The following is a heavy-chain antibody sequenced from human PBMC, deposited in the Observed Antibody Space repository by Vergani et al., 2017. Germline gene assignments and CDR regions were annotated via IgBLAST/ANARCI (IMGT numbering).Heavy chain of an antibody. CDR1: GGTFSSYA. CDR2: IIPIFGTA. CDR3: ARAMTRITMIVVVIEYFDY. D-gene: IGHD3-22*01. V-gene: IGHV1-69*01. Sequence: QVQLVQSGAEVKKPGSSVKVSCKASGGTFSSYAISWVRQAPGQGLEWMGGIIPIFGTANYAQKFQGRVTITADESTSTAYMELSSLRSEETAVYYCARAMTRITMIVVVIEYFDYWGQGTLVTVSS. J-gene: IGHJ4*02.